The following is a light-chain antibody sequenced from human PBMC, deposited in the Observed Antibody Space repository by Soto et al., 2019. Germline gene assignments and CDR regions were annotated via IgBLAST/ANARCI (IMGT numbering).Light chain of an antibody. V-gene: IGKV3-11*01. CDR2: DAS. Sequence: EIALTQSPATLSLSPGERATLSCRASQSVSSYLAWYQQKPGQAPRLLIYDASNRATGIPARFSGSGSGTDFTLTISSLEPEDFATYYCQQSYSTPQLTFGGGTKVDIK. CDR3: QQSYSTPQLT. CDR1: QSVSSY. J-gene: IGKJ4*01.